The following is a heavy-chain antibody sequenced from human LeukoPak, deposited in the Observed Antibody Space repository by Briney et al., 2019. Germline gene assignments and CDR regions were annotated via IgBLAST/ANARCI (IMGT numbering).Heavy chain of an antibody. CDR2: IYPGDSDT. J-gene: IGHJ3*02. CDR3: ARHITMVRGVIGQAFDI. D-gene: IGHD3-10*01. Sequence: GESLKISCKGSGYSFTSYWIGWVRQMPGEGLEWMGIIYPGDSDTRYSPSFQGQVTISADKSISTAYLQWSSLKASDTAMYYCARHITMVRGVIGQAFDIWGQGTMVTVSS. CDR1: GYSFTSYW. V-gene: IGHV5-51*01.